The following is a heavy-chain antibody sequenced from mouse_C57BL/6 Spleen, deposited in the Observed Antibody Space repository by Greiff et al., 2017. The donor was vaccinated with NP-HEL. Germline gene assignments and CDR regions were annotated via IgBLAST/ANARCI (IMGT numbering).Heavy chain of an antibody. D-gene: IGHD2-5*01. Sequence: EVQLQQSGPELVKPGASVKISCKASGYTFTDYYMNWVKQSHGKSLEWIGDINPNNGGTSYNQKFKGKATLTVDKSSSTAYMELRSLTSEDSAVYYCAYSNYDAMDYWGQGTSVTVSS. CDR3: AYSNYDAMDY. CDR2: INPNNGGT. V-gene: IGHV1-26*01. J-gene: IGHJ4*01. CDR1: GYTFTDYY.